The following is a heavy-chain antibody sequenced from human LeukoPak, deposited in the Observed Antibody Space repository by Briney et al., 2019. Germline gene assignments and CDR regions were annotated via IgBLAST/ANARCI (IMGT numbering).Heavy chain of an antibody. V-gene: IGHV1-69*13. CDR2: IIPIFGTA. Sequence: ASVKVSCKASGGTFSSYAISWVRQAPGQGLEWMGRIIPIFGTANYAQKFQGRVTITADESTSTAYMELSSLRSEDTAVYYCAVYYDSSGYYEEHYFDYWGQGTLVTVSS. J-gene: IGHJ4*02. CDR1: GGTFSSYA. CDR3: AVYYDSSGYYEEHYFDY. D-gene: IGHD3-22*01.